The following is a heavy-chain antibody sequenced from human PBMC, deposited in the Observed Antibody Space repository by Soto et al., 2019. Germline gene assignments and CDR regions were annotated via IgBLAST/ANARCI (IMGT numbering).Heavy chain of an antibody. CDR1: GDSCTSYW. CDR3: ARRMREMATPGYWLDP. V-gene: IGHV5-51*01. J-gene: IGHJ5*02. Sequence: PGESLKISCKGSGDSCTSYWIGWVLQMPGKGLEWMGIIYPGDSDTKYSPSFQGQVTISADKSISTAYLQWSSLKASDTAMYYCARRMREMATPGYWLDPGGQGPLVTVS. CDR2: IYPGDSDT. D-gene: IGHD5-12*01.